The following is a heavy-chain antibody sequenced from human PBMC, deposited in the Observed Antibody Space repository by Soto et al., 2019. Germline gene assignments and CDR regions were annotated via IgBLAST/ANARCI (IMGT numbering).Heavy chain of an antibody. D-gene: IGHD2-2*02. V-gene: IGHV1-69*01. CDR2: IIPIFGTT. Sequence: QVQLVQSGAEVKKPGSSVKVSCTASGGTSATYAVNWVRQAPGQGLEWMGGIIPIFGTTNYAQDFQGRVTLTADGPTSTAYMELSSLRSEDTAVYYCARGGPECSSSSRHIHLYFDTLDAWGQGPTVSVSS. J-gene: IGHJ6*02. CDR3: ARGGPECSSSSRHIHLYFDTLDA. CDR1: GGTSATYA.